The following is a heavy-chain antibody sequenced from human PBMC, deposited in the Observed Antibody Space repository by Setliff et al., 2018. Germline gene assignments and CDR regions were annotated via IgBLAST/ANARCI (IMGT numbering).Heavy chain of an antibody. D-gene: IGHD1-26*01. CDR2: IYPGDSDT. CDR3: ASSSGSSSNDAFDI. V-gene: IGHV5-51*01. CDR1: GYRLSSHW. Sequence: PGESLTISCKGSGYRLSSHWIGWVRQMPGKGLEWMGIIYPGDSDTRYSPSFQGQVTISADKSISTAYLQWSSLKASDTAMYYCASSSGSSSNDAFDIWGQGTTVTVSS. J-gene: IGHJ3*02.